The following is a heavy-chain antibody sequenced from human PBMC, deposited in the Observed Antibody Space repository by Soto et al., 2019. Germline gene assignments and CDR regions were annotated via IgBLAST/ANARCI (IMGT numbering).Heavy chain of an antibody. V-gene: IGHV3-11*01. D-gene: IGHD2-15*01. CDR2: ISSSGSTI. Sequence: GGSLILSRAASGFALRDYYMSWIRPAPGKGLEWVSYISSSGSTIYYADSVKGRFTISRDNAKNSLYLQMNSLRAEDTAVYYCARTPYGCSGGSCYYYYYYMDVWGKGTTVTVSS. CDR3: ARTPYGCSGGSCYYYYYYMDV. J-gene: IGHJ6*03. CDR1: GFALRDYY.